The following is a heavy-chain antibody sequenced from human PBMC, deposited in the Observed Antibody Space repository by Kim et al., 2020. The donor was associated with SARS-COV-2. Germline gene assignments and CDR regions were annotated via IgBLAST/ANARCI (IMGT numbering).Heavy chain of an antibody. V-gene: IGHV3-23*01. CDR3: VRYRDTSMAVFDY. J-gene: IGHJ4*02. D-gene: IGHD5-18*01. Sequence: GGSLRLFCAASGFTFSSYAMGWVRQAPGKGLEWVSTLTGNGARTYYVDSVKGRFTISRDNSKYTLSLQMNSLRGEDTALYYCVRYRDTSMAVFDYWGLG. CDR2: LTGNGART. CDR1: GFTFSSYA.